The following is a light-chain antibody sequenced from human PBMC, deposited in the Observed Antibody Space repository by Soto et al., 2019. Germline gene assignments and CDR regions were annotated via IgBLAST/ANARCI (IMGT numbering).Light chain of an antibody. CDR1: QSVANNF. V-gene: IGKV3-20*01. CDR3: QQYASAPIT. CDR2: DAS. Sequence: EIVLTQSAGTLSLSPGERATLSCRASQSVANNFLAWYQQTPGRAPRLLISDASRRATGTPDRFSGSGSGTDFTLTISRLEPEDFAVYYCQQYASAPITFGQGTRLQIK. J-gene: IGKJ5*01.